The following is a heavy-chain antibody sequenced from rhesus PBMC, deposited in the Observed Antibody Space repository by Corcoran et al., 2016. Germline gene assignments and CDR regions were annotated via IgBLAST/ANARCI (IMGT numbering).Heavy chain of an antibody. CDR2: IKNKADGGTA. J-gene: IGHJ4*01. Sequence: EVQLVESGGGLVQPGGSLRLSCAASGFTFSNYWMSWVRQAPGTGLEWVGFIKNKADGGTASYSESVKGRFTISRDDSKNTLYLQMNSLKTEDTAVYYCTRRGVTRALDYWGQGVLVTVSS. V-gene: IGHV3S11*01. D-gene: IGHD4-23*01. CDR3: TRRGVTRALDY. CDR1: GFTFSNYW.